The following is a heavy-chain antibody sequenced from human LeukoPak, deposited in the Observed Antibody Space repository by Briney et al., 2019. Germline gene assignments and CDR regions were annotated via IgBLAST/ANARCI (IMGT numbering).Heavy chain of an antibody. CDR1: GFTFSSYA. V-gene: IGHV3-30*14. CDR2: ISYDGSNK. D-gene: IGHD2-21*02. Sequence: PGGSLRLSCAASGFTFSSYAMHWVRQAPGKGLEWVAVISYDGSNKYYADSVKGRFTISRDNSKNTLYLQMNSLRAEDTAVYYCARSPWGVTAIFLDSWGQGTLVTVSS. J-gene: IGHJ4*02. CDR3: ARSPWGVTAIFLDS.